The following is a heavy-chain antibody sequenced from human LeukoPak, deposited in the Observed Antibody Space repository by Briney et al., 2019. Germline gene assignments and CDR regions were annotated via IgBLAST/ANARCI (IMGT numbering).Heavy chain of an antibody. D-gene: IGHD2-15*01. Sequence: GGSLRLSCAASGFTFSRHNMNWVRQAPGKGLEWVSFININSDTKYYAESVKGRFTISRDNAKNSVHLQMNSLRVEDTAVFYCARESRGVGFDYWGQGILVTVSS. CDR2: ININSDTK. J-gene: IGHJ4*02. CDR1: GFTFSRHN. CDR3: ARESRGVGFDY. V-gene: IGHV3-48*01.